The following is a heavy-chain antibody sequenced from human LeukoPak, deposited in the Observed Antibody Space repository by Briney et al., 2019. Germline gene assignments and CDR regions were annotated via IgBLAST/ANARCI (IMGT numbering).Heavy chain of an antibody. CDR3: ARLGDCSSTSCYYYYYGMDV. CDR1: GGSISSYY. Sequence: PSETLSLTCTVSGGSISSYYWSWIRQPPGKGLEWIGSIYYSGSTYYNPSLKSRVTISVDTSKNQFSLKLSSVTAADTAVYYCARLGDCSSTSCYYYYYGMDVWGQGTTVTVSS. CDR2: IYYSGST. J-gene: IGHJ6*02. V-gene: IGHV4-59*05. D-gene: IGHD2-2*01.